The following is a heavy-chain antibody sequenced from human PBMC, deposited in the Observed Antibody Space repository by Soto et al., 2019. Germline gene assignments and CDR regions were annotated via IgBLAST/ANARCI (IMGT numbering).Heavy chain of an antibody. Sequence: SETLSLTCTVSGGSISSGGYYWSWIRQHPGKGLEWIGYIYYSGSTYYNPSLKSRVTISVDTFKNQFSLKLSSVTAADTAVYYCARESADYDSSGYDDYWGQGTLVTVSS. D-gene: IGHD3-22*01. J-gene: IGHJ4*02. CDR3: ARESADYDSSGYDDY. CDR1: GGSISSGGYY. V-gene: IGHV4-31*03. CDR2: IYYSGST.